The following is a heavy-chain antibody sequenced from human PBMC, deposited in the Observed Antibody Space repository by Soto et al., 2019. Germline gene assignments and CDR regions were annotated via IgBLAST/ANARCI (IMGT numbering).Heavy chain of an antibody. J-gene: IGHJ4*02. D-gene: IGHD6-19*01. CDR1: GGCFSSYA. CDR2: IIPIFGTA. Sequence: QVQLVQSGAEVKKPGSSVKVSCKASGGCFSSYAISWVRQAPGQGLEWMGGIIPIFGTANYAQKFQGRVTITADKSTSTAYMELSSLRSEDTAVYYCARLKYSSGWILHYYFDYWGQGNLVNVSS. CDR3: ARLKYSSGWILHYYFDY. V-gene: IGHV1-69*06.